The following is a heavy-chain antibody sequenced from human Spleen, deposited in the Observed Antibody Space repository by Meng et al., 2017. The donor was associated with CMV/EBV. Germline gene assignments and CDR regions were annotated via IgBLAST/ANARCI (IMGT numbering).Heavy chain of an antibody. CDR3: ASRYYDSSLGGY. D-gene: IGHD3-22*01. CDR2: IYHSGGT. CDR1: GGSISSSSW. Sequence: CAFSGGSISSSSWWSWVRQPPGKGLEWIGEIYHSGGTNNNPSLKSRVTISVDKSKNQFSLKLSSVTAADTAVYYCASRYYDSSLGGYWGQGTLVTVSS. J-gene: IGHJ4*02. V-gene: IGHV4-4*02.